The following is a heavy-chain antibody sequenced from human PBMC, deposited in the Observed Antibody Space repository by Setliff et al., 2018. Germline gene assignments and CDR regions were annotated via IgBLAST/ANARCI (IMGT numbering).Heavy chain of an antibody. CDR2: IHASGSP. J-gene: IGHJ3*02. CDR1: GGSITSGSFY. V-gene: IGHV4-61*02. Sequence: PSETLSLTCTVSGGSITSGSFYWSWTRQPAGKKLEWIGRIHASGSPDYNPSFKSRVTISIDTAKKQFSLRLSSVTAADTAVYYCAFRTYAFDIWGQGTKVTVSS. CDR3: AFRTYAFDI.